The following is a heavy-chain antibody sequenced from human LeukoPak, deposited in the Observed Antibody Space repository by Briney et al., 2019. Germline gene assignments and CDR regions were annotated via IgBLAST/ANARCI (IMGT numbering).Heavy chain of an antibody. Sequence: SETLSLTCTVSGGSISSYYWSWLRQPPGKGLEWIGYIYYSGSTNYNPSLKSRVTISVDTSKNQFSLKLSSVTAADTAVYYCARGYCSGGSCHSGRWYFDLWGRGTLVTVSS. D-gene: IGHD2-15*01. J-gene: IGHJ2*01. CDR3: ARGYCSGGSCHSGRWYFDL. CDR2: IYYSGST. V-gene: IGHV4-59*01. CDR1: GGSISSYY.